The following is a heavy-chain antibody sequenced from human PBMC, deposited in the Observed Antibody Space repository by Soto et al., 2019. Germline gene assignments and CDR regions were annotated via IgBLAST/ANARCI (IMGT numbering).Heavy chain of an antibody. V-gene: IGHV4-39*01. CDR2: IYYSGST. D-gene: IGHD1-26*01. CDR1: GGSVSSATYY. J-gene: IGHJ4*02. Sequence: SETLSLTCSVSGGSVSSATYYWSWIRQPPGKGMEWIAYIYYSGSTYYNPSLNIRVTFSLDTSKTHFSLKLSFVTAADTAVYYCAKSLTVGASGPDYWGQGTLVTVSS. CDR3: AKSLTVGASGPDY.